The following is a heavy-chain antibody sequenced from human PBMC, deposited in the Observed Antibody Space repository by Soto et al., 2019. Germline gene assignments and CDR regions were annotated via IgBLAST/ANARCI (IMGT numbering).Heavy chain of an antibody. CDR3: AAGYYDSSGYYGFDY. Sequence: SVKVSCKAPGFTFTSSAVQWVRQARGQRLEWIGWIVVGSGNTNYAQKFQERVTITRDMSTSTAYMELSSLRSEDTAVYYCAAGYYDSSGYYGFDYWGQGTLVTVSS. V-gene: IGHV1-58*01. CDR2: IVVGSGNT. J-gene: IGHJ4*02. CDR1: GFTFTSSA. D-gene: IGHD3-22*01.